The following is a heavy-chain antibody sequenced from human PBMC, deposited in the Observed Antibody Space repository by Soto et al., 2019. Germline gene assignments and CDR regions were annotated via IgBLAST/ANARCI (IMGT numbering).Heavy chain of an antibody. Sequence: QVQLVESGGGLVKPGGSLRLSCAASGFTFSDYYMSWIRQAPGKGLEWVSYISSSGSTIYYADSVKGRFTISRDNAKNSQYLQVNSLRAKDTAVYYWATGGRWGLLVGLQHCGQGTLVTVSS. CDR2: ISSSGSTI. CDR3: ATGGRWGLLVGLQH. J-gene: IGHJ1*01. CDR1: GFTFSDYY. V-gene: IGHV3-11*01. D-gene: IGHD1-26*01.